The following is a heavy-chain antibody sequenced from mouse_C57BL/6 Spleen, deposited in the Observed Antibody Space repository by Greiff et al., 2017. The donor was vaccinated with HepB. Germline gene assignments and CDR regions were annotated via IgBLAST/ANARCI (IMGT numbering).Heavy chain of an antibody. D-gene: IGHD2-4*01. J-gene: IGHJ4*01. CDR2: ISSGSSTI. V-gene: IGHV5-17*01. Sequence: EVQLVESGGGLVKPGGSLKLSCAASGFTFSDYGMHWVRQAPEKGLEWVAYISSGSSTIYYADTVKGRFTISRDNAKNTLFLQMTSLRSEDTAMYYCASHYYDYDDYAMDYWCQGTSVTVSS. CDR1: GFTFSDYG. CDR3: ASHYYDYDDYAMDY.